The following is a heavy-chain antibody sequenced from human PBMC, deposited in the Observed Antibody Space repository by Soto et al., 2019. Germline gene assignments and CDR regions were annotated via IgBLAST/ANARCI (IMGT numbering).Heavy chain of an antibody. J-gene: IGHJ5*02. D-gene: IGHD1-26*01. CDR2: SIPIFGTA. CDR3: ARAIVGPTTTGWLDP. Sequence: QVQLVQSGAEVKKPGSSVKVSCKDSGGTFSRYAISWVRQAPGQGLEWMGGSIPIFGTANYAQKLQGRVTITADESTSTGYMELSSLRFEDTAVYYCARAIVGPTTTGWLDPWGQGTLVTVSS. V-gene: IGHV1-69*01. CDR1: GGTFSRYA.